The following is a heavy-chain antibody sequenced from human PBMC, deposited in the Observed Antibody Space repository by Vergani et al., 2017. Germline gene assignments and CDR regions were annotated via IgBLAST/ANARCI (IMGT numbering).Heavy chain of an antibody. J-gene: IGHJ2*01. CDR2: ISATVGST. CDR1: GFTFTKYA. Sequence: EVQLLESGGGLVQPGGSLRLSCAASGFTFTKYAMTWVRQAPGKGLEWVSTISATVGSTYYADSVKGRFTISRDNSKNTLFLQMNSLRAEDTAVYYCAKNPRFCRSSTCYPNYYFDLLGRGPLVTVSS. V-gene: IGHV3-23*01. D-gene: IGHD2-2*01. CDR3: AKNPRFCRSSTCYPNYYFDL.